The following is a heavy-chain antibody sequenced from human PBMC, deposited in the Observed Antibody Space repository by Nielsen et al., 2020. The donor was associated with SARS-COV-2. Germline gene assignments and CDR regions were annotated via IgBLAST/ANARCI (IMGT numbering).Heavy chain of an antibody. J-gene: IGHJ4*02. CDR3: AKDVEWELHN. Sequence: GESLKISCTPSGFTFSSYGMHWVRQAPGKGLEWVAVISYDGSNKYYADSVKGRFTISRDNSKNTLYLQMNSLRAEDTAVYYCAKDVEWELHNWGQGTLVTVSS. V-gene: IGHV3-30*18. CDR1: GFTFSSYG. D-gene: IGHD1-26*01. CDR2: ISYDGSNK.